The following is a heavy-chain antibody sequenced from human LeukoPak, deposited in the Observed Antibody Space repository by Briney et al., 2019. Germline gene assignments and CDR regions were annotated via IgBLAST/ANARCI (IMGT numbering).Heavy chain of an antibody. CDR3: ATEWRKYYYYGMDV. D-gene: IGHD1-14*01. CDR2: INHSGST. Sequence: PLETLSLTCAVYGGSFSGYYWSWIRQPPGKGLEWIGEINHSGSTNYNPSLKSRVTISVDTSKNQFSLKLSSVTAADTAVYYCATEWRKYYYYGMDVWGQGTTVTVSS. J-gene: IGHJ6*02. V-gene: IGHV4-34*01. CDR1: GGSFSGYY.